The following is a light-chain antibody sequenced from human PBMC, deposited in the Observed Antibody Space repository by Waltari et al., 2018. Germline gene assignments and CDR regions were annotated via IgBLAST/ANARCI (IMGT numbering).Light chain of an antibody. V-gene: IGLV1-40*01. CDR2: GNS. Sequence: QSVLTQPPSVSGAPGQRVTISCTGSSSNIGAGYDVHWYQQLPGTAPKLLISGNSNRPSGGPDRVSGSKSGTSASLAITGLQAEDEADYYCQSYDSSLSGVVFGGGTKLTVL. CDR3: QSYDSSLSGVV. J-gene: IGLJ2*01. CDR1: SSNIGAGYD.